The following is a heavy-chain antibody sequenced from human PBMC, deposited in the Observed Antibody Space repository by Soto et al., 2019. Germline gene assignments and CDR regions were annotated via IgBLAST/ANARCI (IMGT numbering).Heavy chain of an antibody. CDR2: MNPNSGNT. V-gene: IGHV1-8*01. CDR1: GYTFTSYD. CDR3: ARGDDYGAPWWFDP. Sequence: SVKVSCKASGYTFTSYDINWVRQATGQGLEWMGWMNPNSGNTGYAQKFQGRVTMTRNTSISTAYMELSSLRSEDTAVYYCARGDDYGAPWWFDPWGQGTLVTVSS. J-gene: IGHJ5*02. D-gene: IGHD4-17*01.